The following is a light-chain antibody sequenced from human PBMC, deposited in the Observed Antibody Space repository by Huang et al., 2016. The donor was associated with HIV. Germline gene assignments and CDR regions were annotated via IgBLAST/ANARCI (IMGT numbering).Light chain of an antibody. CDR2: GAS. J-gene: IGKJ5*01. CDR3: QQYTTWPPIT. Sequence: EIVMTQSPATLSLSPGERATLSCRASQGISSDLAWYQQKPGQAPRHLIYGASTRATGIPARFSGSGSWTEFTLTISSLQSEDFALYYCQQYTTWPPITFGQGTRLEIK. V-gene: IGKV3-15*01. CDR1: QGISSD.